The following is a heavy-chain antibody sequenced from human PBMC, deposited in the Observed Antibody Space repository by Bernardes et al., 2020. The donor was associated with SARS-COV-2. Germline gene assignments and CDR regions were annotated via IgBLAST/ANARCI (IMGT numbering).Heavy chain of an antibody. Sequence: GGSLRLSCAASGFTFSSHGMNWFRQSPGKWLVWVSYISPSTDTIYYADSVKGRFTISRDNSNNSLYLQMNSLRDEDTAVYYCARASSGSYYYDYFDYWGKGTLVNVSS. D-gene: IGHD1-26*01. J-gene: IGHJ4*02. V-gene: IGHV3-48*02. CDR3: ARASSGSYYYDYFDY. CDR1: GFTFSSHG. CDR2: ISPSTDTI.